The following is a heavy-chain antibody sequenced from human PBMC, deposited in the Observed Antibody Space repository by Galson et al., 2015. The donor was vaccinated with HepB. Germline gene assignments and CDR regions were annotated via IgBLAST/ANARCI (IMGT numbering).Heavy chain of an antibody. J-gene: IGHJ3*02. V-gene: IGHV3-7*03. CDR1: GFTFSSYW. Sequence: SLRLSCAASGFTFSSYWMSWVRQAPGKGLEWVANIKQDGSEKYYVDSVKGGFTISRDNAKNSLYLQMNSLRAEDTAVYYCASLLHDRNAFDIWGQGTMVTVSS. D-gene: IGHD2-15*01. CDR2: IKQDGSEK. CDR3: ASLLHDRNAFDI.